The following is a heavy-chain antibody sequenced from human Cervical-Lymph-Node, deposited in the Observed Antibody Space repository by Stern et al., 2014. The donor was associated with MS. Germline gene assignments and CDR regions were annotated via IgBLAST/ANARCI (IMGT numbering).Heavy chain of an antibody. D-gene: IGHD3-10*01. V-gene: IGHV1-46*01. CDR3: ARGGPTLEYFGEAADY. Sequence: QVQLVQSGAEVKKPGASVKVSCKASGYTFTNFYMHWVRQAPGQGLEWMGIINPSGGSTSYAQKFQGRVTMTRDTSTSTVYMEPSSLRSEDTAVYYCARGGPTLEYFGEAADYWGQGTLVTVSS. CDR2: INPSGGST. CDR1: GYTFTNFY. J-gene: IGHJ4*02.